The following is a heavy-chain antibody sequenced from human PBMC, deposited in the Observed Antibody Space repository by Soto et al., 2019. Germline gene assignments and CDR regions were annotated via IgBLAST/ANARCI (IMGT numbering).Heavy chain of an antibody. D-gene: IGHD1-1*01. CDR3: ARSGDNYNRLDY. J-gene: IGHJ4*02. Sequence: QVQLVESGGGVVQPGRSLRLSCAASGFTFSTFGIHWVRQAPGKGLEWVAVISHDGRSKFYGDPVKGRFTISRDNTKNLLYLQMNSLRAEDTAVYYCARSGDNYNRLDYWGQGTPVTVSS. CDR2: ISHDGRSK. CDR1: GFTFSTFG. V-gene: IGHV3-30*03.